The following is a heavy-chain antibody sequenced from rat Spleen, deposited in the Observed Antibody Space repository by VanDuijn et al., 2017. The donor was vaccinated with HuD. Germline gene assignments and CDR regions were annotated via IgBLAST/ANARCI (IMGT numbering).Heavy chain of an antibody. CDR3: ARSMMT. V-gene: IGHV2S63*01. D-gene: IGHD1-12*01. Sequence: EVQLKESGPGLVQPSQTLSLTCIVSGFSLADYSVHWVRQPPGKGLEWMGVMWNGGNTAYNSALKSRLSISRDTSKSQVFLKMNSLQTEDTAMYFCARSMMTWGQGTLVTVSS. CDR1: GFSLADYS. CDR2: MWNGGNT. J-gene: IGHJ3*01.